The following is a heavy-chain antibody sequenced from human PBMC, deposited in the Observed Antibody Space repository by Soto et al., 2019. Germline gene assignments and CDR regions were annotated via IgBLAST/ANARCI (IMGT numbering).Heavy chain of an antibody. V-gene: IGHV1-2*02. D-gene: IGHD3-10*01. J-gene: IGHJ4*02. CDR3: ARGGSYYAQ. Sequence: QVEMVQSGAEVKQPGASVRVSCKASGNTHTIYFIHWLRQAPGQCLEWMGWINSVSGGANYALRCQGRVSVTRDRSSATVFMELSGLRSDDTAVYYCARGGSYYAQWGQGPLVTVSS. CDR1: GNTHTIYF. CDR2: INSVSGGA.